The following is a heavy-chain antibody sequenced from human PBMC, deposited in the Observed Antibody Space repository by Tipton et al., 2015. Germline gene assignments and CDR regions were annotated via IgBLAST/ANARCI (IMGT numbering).Heavy chain of an antibody. CDR1: GDSISSGSYY. J-gene: IGHJ4*02. D-gene: IGHD2-21*02. Sequence: LRLSCTVSGDSISSGSYYWGWIRQPPGKGLEWIGSIYYSGSTYYNPSLKSRVTISVDTSKNQFSLKLSSVTAADTAVYYCASPSLPHDRGDYYFQSWGQGSLVTVSS. V-gene: IGHV4-39*01. CDR3: ASPSLPHDRGDYYFQS. CDR2: IYYSGST.